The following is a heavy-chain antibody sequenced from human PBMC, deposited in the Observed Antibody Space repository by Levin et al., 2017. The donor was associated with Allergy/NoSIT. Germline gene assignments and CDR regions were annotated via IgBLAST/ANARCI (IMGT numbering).Heavy chain of an antibody. Sequence: GGSLRLSCAASGFTFSDHYMDWVRQAPGKGLEWVGRSRDKANSYTTEYAASVKGRFTISRDDSKNSLYLQMNSLKTEDTAVYYCARSRGDFDYWGQGTLVTVSS. CDR2: SRDKANSYTT. CDR3: ARSRGDFDY. CDR1: GFTFSDHY. D-gene: IGHD3-16*01. J-gene: IGHJ4*02. V-gene: IGHV3-72*01.